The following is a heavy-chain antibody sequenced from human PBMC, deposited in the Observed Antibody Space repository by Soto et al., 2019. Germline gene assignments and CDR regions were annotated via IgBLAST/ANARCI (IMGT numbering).Heavy chain of an antibody. Sequence: DVQLMESGGGLVQPGGSLRLSCTASGFTFENYWMTWIRQAPGKGLEWVANIRKDGTQEHYVDSVEGRFSVSRDNARAPLYLQMNSLRIEDTAVYYCARDANNRDSSVYYDVFDIWGQGTMVTVSP. J-gene: IGHJ3*02. CDR1: GFTFENYW. V-gene: IGHV3-7*05. CDR3: ARDANNRDSSVYYDVFDI. CDR2: IRKDGTQE. D-gene: IGHD3-22*01.